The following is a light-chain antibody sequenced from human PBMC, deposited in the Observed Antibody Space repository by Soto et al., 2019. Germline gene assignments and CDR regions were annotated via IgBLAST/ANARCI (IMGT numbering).Light chain of an antibody. CDR1: SSNIGSNS. J-gene: IGLJ2*01. V-gene: IGLV1-44*01. Sequence: QSVLTQPPSASGTPGQSVTISCSGSSSNIGSNSVNWYQQLPGTAPKLLMYSSNQRPSGVPDRFSGSKSGTSASLAISGLQSEDEADYYCAAWDDSLNGVFFGGGTKLTVL. CDR2: SSN. CDR3: AAWDDSLNGVF.